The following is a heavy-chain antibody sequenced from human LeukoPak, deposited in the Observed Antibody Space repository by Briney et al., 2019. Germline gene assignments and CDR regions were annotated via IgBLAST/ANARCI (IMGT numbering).Heavy chain of an antibody. Sequence: GGSLRLSCAASGFTFSSYAMHWVRQAPGKGLEWVAVISYDGSNKYYADSVKGRFTISRDNSKNTLYLQMNSLRAEDTAVYYCAREGGYCSSTSCYGSSGHFDYWGREPWSPSPQ. CDR3: AREGGYCSSTSCYGSSGHFDY. CDR2: ISYDGSNK. D-gene: IGHD2-2*01. CDR1: GFTFSSYA. V-gene: IGHV3-30*04. J-gene: IGHJ4*02.